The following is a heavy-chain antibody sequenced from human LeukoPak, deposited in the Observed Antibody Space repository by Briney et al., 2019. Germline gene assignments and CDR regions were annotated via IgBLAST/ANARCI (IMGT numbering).Heavy chain of an antibody. CDR3: VRSRSTWFGEVLAAFDI. V-gene: IGHV3-21*01. J-gene: IGHJ3*02. Sequence: GRSLRLSCAASGFTFSSYSMNWVRQAPGKGLEWVSSISSSSSYIYYADSVKGRFTISRDNAKNSLYLQMNSLRAEDTAVYYCVRSRSTWFGEVLAAFDIWGQGTMVTVSS. CDR2: ISSSSSYI. D-gene: IGHD3-10*01. CDR1: GFTFSSYS.